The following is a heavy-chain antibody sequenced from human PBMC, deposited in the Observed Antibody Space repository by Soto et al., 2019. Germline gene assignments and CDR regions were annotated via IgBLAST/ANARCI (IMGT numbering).Heavy chain of an antibody. J-gene: IGHJ4*02. V-gene: IGHV3-11*01. CDR3: ERDRQDYYDSSGYPDY. D-gene: IGHD3-22*01. CDR1: GFTFSDYY. CDR2: ISSSGSTI. Sequence: GGSLRLSCAASGFTFSDYYMSWIRQAPGKGLEWVSYISSSGSTIYYADSVKGRFTISRDNAKNSLYLQMNSLRAEDTAVYYCERDRQDYYDSSGYPDYWGQGTLVTVSS.